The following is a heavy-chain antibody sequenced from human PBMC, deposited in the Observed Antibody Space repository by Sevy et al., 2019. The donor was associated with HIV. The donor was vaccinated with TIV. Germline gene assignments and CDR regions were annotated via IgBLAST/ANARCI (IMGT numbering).Heavy chain of an antibody. J-gene: IGHJ3*02. CDR3: AKWSMGGARWLQLGAFDI. CDR2: ISYDGSNK. D-gene: IGHD5-12*01. Sequence: GGSLRLSCAASGFTFSSYGMHWVRQAPGMGLEWVAVISYDGSNKYYGDSVKGRFTISRDNSKNTLYLQMNSLRAEDTAVYYCAKWSMGGARWLQLGAFDIWGQGTMVTVSS. V-gene: IGHV3-30*18. CDR1: GFTFSSYG.